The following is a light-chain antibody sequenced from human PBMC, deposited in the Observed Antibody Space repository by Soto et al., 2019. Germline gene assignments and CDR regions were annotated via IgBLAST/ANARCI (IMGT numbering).Light chain of an antibody. V-gene: IGKV1-39*01. CDR2: AAS. CDR3: QQSYSTLGT. CDR1: QSISGY. Sequence: DIQMTQSPSSLSASIGDRVTITCRASQSISGYLNWYQQRPGEAPKLLIYAASNLESGVPPRFSGSGTGTDFTLTITSLQPEDFATYYCQQSYSTLGTFGPGTKVEIK. J-gene: IGKJ1*01.